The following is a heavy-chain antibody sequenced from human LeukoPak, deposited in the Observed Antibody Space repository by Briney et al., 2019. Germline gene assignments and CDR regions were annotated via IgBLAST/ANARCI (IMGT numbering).Heavy chain of an antibody. V-gene: IGHV4-39*01. CDR3: ARPLMGLREYYYYYMDV. CDR1: GGSISSSSYY. D-gene: IGHD4-17*01. Sequence: SETLSLTCTVSGGSISSSSYYWGWIRQPPGKGLAWIGSIYYSGSTYYNPSLKSRVTISVDTSKNQFSLKLSSVTAADTAVYYCARPLMGLREYYYYYMDVWGKGNPGHRLL. CDR2: IYYSGST. J-gene: IGHJ6*03.